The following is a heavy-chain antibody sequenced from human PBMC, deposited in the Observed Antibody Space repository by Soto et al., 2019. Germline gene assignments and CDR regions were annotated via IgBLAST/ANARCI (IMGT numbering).Heavy chain of an antibody. J-gene: IGHJ5*02. CDR3: ARVLRYFYWLLRPRRRDWFDP. Sequence: SETLSLTCTVSGGSISSGDYYWSWIRQPPGKGLELIGYIYYSGSTYYNPSPESRVTISVDTSKNQFSLKLSSVTAADTAVYYCARVLRYFYWLLRPRRRDWFDPWGQGTLVTVSS. CDR1: GGSISSGDYY. V-gene: IGHV4-30-4*01. CDR2: IYYSGST. D-gene: IGHD3-9*01.